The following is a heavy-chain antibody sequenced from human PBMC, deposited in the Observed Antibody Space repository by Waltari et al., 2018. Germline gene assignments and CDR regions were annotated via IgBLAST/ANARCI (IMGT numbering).Heavy chain of an antibody. J-gene: IGHJ4*02. D-gene: IGHD1-26*01. V-gene: IGHV1-18*01. Sequence: QVQLVQSGAEVKKPGASVKVSCKASGYTFTSYGISWVRQAPGQGLEWMGWISAYNGNTNYAQKLQGRVTSTADKSTSTAYMELSSLRSEDTAVYYCASEIVGATHHFDYWGQGTLVTVSS. CDR2: ISAYNGNT. CDR3: ASEIVGATHHFDY. CDR1: GYTFTSYG.